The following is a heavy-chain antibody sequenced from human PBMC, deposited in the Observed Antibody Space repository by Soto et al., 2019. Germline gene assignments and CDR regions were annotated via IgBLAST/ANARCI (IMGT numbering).Heavy chain of an antibody. D-gene: IGHD1-26*01. V-gene: IGHV4-4*07. CDR1: GGSINSYW. CDR2: IFTSGTA. J-gene: IGHJ4*02. Sequence: TLSLTDTDHGGSINSYWWSWLRQSAGKGLEWIGRIFTSGTANYNPSLQSRVTLSVDTSRNQFSLKLTSVTAADTAIYYCARDARGSFYADYWGQGTLVTVSS. CDR3: ARDARGSFYADY.